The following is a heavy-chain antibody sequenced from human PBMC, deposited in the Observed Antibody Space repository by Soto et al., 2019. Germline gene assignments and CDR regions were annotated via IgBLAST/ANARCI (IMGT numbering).Heavy chain of an antibody. V-gene: IGHV1-8*01. CDR3: TRGANWGWGGCDY. J-gene: IGHJ4*02. CDR2: MNPKPTNT. D-gene: IGHD7-27*01. Sequence: QVQLVQSGAEVKKPGASVKVSCKASGYTLTSHDINWVRQAPGQGLEWMGWMNPKPTNTGLAQMFQGRVTMTGDTSINTTYLELNSLRSEDSAVYYCTRGANWGWGGCDYWGQGTLVTVSS. CDR1: GYTLTSHD.